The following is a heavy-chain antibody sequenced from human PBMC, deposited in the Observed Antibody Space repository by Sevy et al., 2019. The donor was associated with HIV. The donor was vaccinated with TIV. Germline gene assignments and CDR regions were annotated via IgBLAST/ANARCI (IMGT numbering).Heavy chain of an antibody. V-gene: IGHV3-13*01. Sequence: GGSLRLSCAASGFTFSSYDMHWVRQATGKGLEWVSAIGTAGDTYYPGSVKGRFTISRENAKNSLYLQMNSLRAGDTAVYHFARGTSYSSGWYYDFDYWGQGTLVTVSS. CDR3: ARGTSYSSGWYYDFDY. CDR1: GFTFSSYD. CDR2: IGTAGDT. J-gene: IGHJ4*02. D-gene: IGHD6-19*01.